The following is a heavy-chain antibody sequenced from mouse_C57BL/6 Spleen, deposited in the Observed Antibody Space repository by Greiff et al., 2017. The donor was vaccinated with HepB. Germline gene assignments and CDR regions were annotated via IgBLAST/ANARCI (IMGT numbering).Heavy chain of an antibody. Sequence: ESGPGLVKPSQSLSLTCSVTGYSITSGYYWNWIRQFPGNKLEWMGYISYDGSNNYNPSLKNRISITRDTSKNQFFLKLNSVTTEDTATYYCARSDGSYWYFDVWGTGTTVTVSS. CDR1: GYSITSGYY. J-gene: IGHJ1*03. V-gene: IGHV3-6*01. CDR2: ISYDGSN. CDR3: ARSDGSYWYFDV. D-gene: IGHD2-3*01.